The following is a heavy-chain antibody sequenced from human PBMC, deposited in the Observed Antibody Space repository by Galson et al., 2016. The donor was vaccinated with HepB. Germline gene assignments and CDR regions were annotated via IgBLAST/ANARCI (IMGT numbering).Heavy chain of an antibody. CDR2: IHSDGSTT. CDR1: GFTFGSYW. Sequence: SLRLSCAASGFTFGSYWMYWVRQAPGKGLVWVSRIHSDGSTTSYADSVKGRFTVSRDNAKNTLYMQMNSLRAEDTAVYYCARESPTTAGAFDIWGQGTMVTVSS. CDR3: ARESPTTAGAFDI. J-gene: IGHJ3*02. D-gene: IGHD4-17*01. V-gene: IGHV3-74*01.